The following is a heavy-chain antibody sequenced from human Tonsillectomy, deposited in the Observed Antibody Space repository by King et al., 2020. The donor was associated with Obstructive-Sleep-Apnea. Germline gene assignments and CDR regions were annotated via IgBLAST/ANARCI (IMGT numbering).Heavy chain of an antibody. CDR2: IGAAGDT. CDR1: GFTFSNYD. CDR3: ARGYYASWFYSYGVDV. J-gene: IGHJ6*02. V-gene: IGHV3-13*01. Sequence: VQLVESGGGLVQPGGSLRLSCVTSGFTFSNYDMHWVRQATGKGLEWVSAIGAAGDTYYPGSVKGRFTISRENAKNSFFLQINGLSAGDTAVYYCARGYYASWFYSYGVDVWGQGTTVTVSS. D-gene: IGHD3-10*01.